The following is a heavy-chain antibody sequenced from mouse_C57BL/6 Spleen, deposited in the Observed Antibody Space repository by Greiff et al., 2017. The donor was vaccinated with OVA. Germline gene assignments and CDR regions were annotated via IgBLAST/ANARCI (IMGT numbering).Heavy chain of an antibody. CDR1: GYNITNTY. J-gene: IGHJ4*01. D-gene: IGHD1-1*01. CDR2: IDPGHGNT. Sequence: VQLQQSVAELVRPGASVKLSCTASGYNITNTYMHWVKQRPEQGLEWIGRIDPGHGNTKYAPKFPGTATITADTSSNTAYLQLSSLTSEDTAIDYCARWTTEDYYAMDYWGQGTSVTVSS. CDR3: ARWTTEDYYAMDY. V-gene: IGHV14-3*01.